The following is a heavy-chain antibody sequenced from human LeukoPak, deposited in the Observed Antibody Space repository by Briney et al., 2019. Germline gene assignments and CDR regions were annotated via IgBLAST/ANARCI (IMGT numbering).Heavy chain of an antibody. CDR3: ATPLIGQGVSLGY. J-gene: IGHJ4*02. CDR2: ITTYSGNT. V-gene: IGHV1-18*01. D-gene: IGHD3-16*01. CDR1: GYTFTTYG. Sequence: ASVKVSCKASGYTFTTYGISWVRQAPGQGLEGMGWITTYSGNTYYAQKLQGRVTMTTDTSTSTAYMELRSLRSDDAAVYYCATPLIGQGVSLGYWGQGTLVTVSS.